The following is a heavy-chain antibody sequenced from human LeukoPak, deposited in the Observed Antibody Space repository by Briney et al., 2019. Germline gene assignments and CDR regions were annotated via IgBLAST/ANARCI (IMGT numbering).Heavy chain of an antibody. Sequence: GGSLRLSCAASGFTFNTFNMNWVRQAPGKGLEWVSYISSSGSTIYYADSVKGRFTISRDNAKNSLYLQMNSLRAEDTAVYYCARDLGHYYDTQGRDWGQGTLVTVSS. D-gene: IGHD3-22*01. V-gene: IGHV3-48*04. CDR1: GFTFNTFN. J-gene: IGHJ4*02. CDR2: ISSSGSTI. CDR3: ARDLGHYYDTQGRD.